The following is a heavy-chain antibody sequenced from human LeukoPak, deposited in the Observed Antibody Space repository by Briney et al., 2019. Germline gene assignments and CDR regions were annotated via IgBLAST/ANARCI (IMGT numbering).Heavy chain of an antibody. D-gene: IGHD6-19*01. Sequence: PGGSLRLSCAGSGFTFSSSAMNWVRQAPGKGLEWVSRISGSGGIIYYADSMKGRFTISRDNSKNTLYLQMNSLRAEDTAVYYSAKSGVASTGYDAFDIWGQGTMVTVSS. V-gene: IGHV3-23*01. CDR3: AKSGVASTGYDAFDI. CDR1: GFTFSSSA. J-gene: IGHJ3*02. CDR2: ISGSGGII.